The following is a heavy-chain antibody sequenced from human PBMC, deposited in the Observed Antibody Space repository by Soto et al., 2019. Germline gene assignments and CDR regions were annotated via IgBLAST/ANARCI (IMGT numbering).Heavy chain of an antibody. D-gene: IGHD6-13*01. Sequence: GGSLRLSCAASGFTFSSYAMRWVRQAPGKGLEWVSAISGRGDSTYYTDSVKGRFTISRDNSKNTLYLQMNSLRAEDTAVYYCARRGPGTYFDYWGQGTLVTVSS. CDR3: ARRGPGTYFDY. CDR2: ISGRGDST. J-gene: IGHJ4*02. V-gene: IGHV3-23*01. CDR1: GFTFSSYA.